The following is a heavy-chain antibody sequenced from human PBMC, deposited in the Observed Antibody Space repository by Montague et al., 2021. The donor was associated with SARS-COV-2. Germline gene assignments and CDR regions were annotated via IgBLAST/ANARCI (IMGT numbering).Heavy chain of an antibody. D-gene: IGHD6-6*01. CDR2: ISSSTNII. Sequence: SLRLSCAASGFTFSSYSVNWVRQAPGKGLEWISYISSSTNIIYYADSVKGRFTISRDNARDSLYLQMNSLRVDDTAVYYCAKDLVLRAARPDALDVWGQGTEVTVSS. CDR1: GFTFSSYS. J-gene: IGHJ3*01. CDR3: AKDLVLRAARPDALDV. V-gene: IGHV3-48*04.